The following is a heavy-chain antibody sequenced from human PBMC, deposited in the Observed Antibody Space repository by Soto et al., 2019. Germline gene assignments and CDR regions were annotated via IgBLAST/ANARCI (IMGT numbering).Heavy chain of an antibody. V-gene: IGHV3-13*01. CDR1: GFTFSSYG. CDR3: ARERPEWLRTPGEALLYYGMDV. CDR2: IGTAGDT. J-gene: IGHJ6*02. Sequence: QPGGSLRLSCAASGFTFSSYGMHWVRQAPGKGLEWVAVIGTAGDTYYPGSVKGRFTISRENAKNSLYLQMNSLRAEDTAVYYCARERPEWLRTPGEALLYYGMDVWGQGTTVTFSS. D-gene: IGHD5-12*01.